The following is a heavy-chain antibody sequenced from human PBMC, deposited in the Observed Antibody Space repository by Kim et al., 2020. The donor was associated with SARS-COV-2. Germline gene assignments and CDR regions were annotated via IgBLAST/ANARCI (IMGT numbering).Heavy chain of an antibody. Sequence: SQTLSLTCAISGDSVSSNSAAWNWIRQSPSRGLEWLGRTYYRSKWYNDYAVSVKSRITINPDTSKNQFSLQLNSVTPEDTAVYYCARIELDTAMAIYYYGMDVWGQGTTVTVSS. J-gene: IGHJ6*02. CDR1: GDSVSSNSAA. D-gene: IGHD5-18*01. V-gene: IGHV6-1*01. CDR3: ARIELDTAMAIYYYGMDV. CDR2: TYYRSKWYN.